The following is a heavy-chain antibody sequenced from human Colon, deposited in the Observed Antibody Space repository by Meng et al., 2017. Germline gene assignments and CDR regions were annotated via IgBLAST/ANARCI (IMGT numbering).Heavy chain of an antibody. CDR3: ARGGDWGFDY. CDR2: VFHTGGT. CDR1: GASITTRNW. Sequence: QVNLQESGPGLVKPSETLSLTCAVSGASITTRNWWNWVRQAPGKGLGWIGDVFHTGGTSYNPSLESRLTISVDRSKNQFYLNLRSVTAADTATYYCARGGDWGFDYWGPGTLVTVSS. V-gene: IGHV4-4*02. J-gene: IGHJ4*02. D-gene: IGHD3-16*01.